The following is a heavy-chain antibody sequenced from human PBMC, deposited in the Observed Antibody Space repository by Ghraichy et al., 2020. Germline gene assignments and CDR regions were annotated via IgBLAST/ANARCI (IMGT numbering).Heavy chain of an antibody. CDR3: ARETYCGTTNCYGSNRYLDL. CDR1: GGSISSGGYY. CDR2: IFTSGST. Sequence: SETLSLTCTVSGGSISSGGYYWSWIRQPAGKGLEWIGRIFTSGSTNYNPSLESRVSMSVDTSKNQFSLTLSSVTAADTAVYYCARETYCGTTNCYGSNRYLDLCGRGTLVTVS. D-gene: IGHD2-2*01. V-gene: IGHV4-61*02. J-gene: IGHJ2*01.